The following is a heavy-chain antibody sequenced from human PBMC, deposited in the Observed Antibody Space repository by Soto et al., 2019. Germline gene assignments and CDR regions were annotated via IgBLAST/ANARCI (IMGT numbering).Heavy chain of an antibody. Sequence: GASVKVSCKASGYTFTSYGISWVRQAPGQGLEWMGWISAYNGNTNYAQKLQGRVTMTTDTSTSTAYMEMRSLRSDDTAVYYCARAPVEQWLDNWFAPWGQGPLVTVPS. CDR3: ARAPVEQWLDNWFAP. D-gene: IGHD6-19*01. CDR2: ISAYNGNT. V-gene: IGHV1-18*04. J-gene: IGHJ5*02. CDR1: GYTFTSYG.